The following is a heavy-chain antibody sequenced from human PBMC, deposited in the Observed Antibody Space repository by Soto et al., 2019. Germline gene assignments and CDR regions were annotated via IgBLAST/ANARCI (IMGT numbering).Heavy chain of an antibody. J-gene: IGHJ1*01. CDR1: GFTFSSYS. CDR2: ISSSSSTI. Sequence: EVQLVESGGGLVQPGGSLRLSCAASGFTFSSYSMNWVRQAPGKGLEWVSYISSSSSTIYYADSVKGRFTISRDNAKNSLYLQMNSLRAEDTAVYYCAQGGSSWYTTRGYFQLWGQGTLVTVSS. V-gene: IGHV3-48*01. D-gene: IGHD6-13*01. CDR3: AQGGSSWYTTRGYFQL.